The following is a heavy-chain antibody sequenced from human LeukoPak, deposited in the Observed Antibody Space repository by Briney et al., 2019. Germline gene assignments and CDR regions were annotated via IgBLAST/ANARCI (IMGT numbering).Heavy chain of an antibody. CDR1: GGTFSSYA. D-gene: IGHD2/OR15-2a*01. Sequence: GASVKVSCKASGGTFSSYAISWVRQAPGQGPEWMGWMKVGEGNTHFAQKFQDRVSMTRDISSNTAFLELRNLRSDDTAVYFCSRSSDTTSWYYFDHWGQGTLVTVSS. CDR3: SRSSDTTSWYYFDH. CDR2: MKVGEGNT. V-gene: IGHV1-18*01. J-gene: IGHJ4*02.